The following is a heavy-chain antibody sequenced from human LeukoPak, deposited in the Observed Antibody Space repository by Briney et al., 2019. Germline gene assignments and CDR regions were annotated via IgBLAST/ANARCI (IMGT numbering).Heavy chain of an antibody. J-gene: IGHJ4*02. Sequence: QPGGSPRLSCAASGFTFSSYEMNWVRQAPGKGLEWVSYISSSGSTIYYADSVKGRFTISRDNAKNSLYLQMNSLRAEDTAVYYCAREGCSGGSCYVHAGVDYWGQGTLVTVSS. CDR2: ISSSGSTI. CDR1: GFTFSSYE. D-gene: IGHD2-15*01. CDR3: AREGCSGGSCYVHAGVDY. V-gene: IGHV3-48*03.